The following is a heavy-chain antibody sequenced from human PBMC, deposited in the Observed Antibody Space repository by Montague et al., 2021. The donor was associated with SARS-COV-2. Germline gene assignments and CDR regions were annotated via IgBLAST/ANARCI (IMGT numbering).Heavy chain of an antibody. D-gene: IGHD5-12*01. CDR1: GGSISSCNYY. V-gene: IGHV4-39*02. CDR2: IYDSGST. Sequence: SETLSLTCTVSGGSISSCNYYWDWMRQPPGKGLEWIGSIYDSGSTYSNPSLKSRVTISVDTSKNHFSLKLSSVTAADTAVYYCARRGRKLLPVATTIGGFDIWGQGTMVTVSS. CDR3: ARRGRKLLPVATTIGGFDI. J-gene: IGHJ3*02.